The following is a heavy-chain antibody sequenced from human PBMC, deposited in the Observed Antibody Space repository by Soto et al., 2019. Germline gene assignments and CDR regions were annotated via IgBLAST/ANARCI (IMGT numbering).Heavy chain of an antibody. CDR3: ARAREVRGALASYFDD. CDR2: IYYRGST. D-gene: IGHD3-10*01. J-gene: IGHJ4*02. CDR1: GGSISSGGYY. V-gene: IGHV4-31*03. Sequence: QVQLQESGPGLVKPSQTLSLTCTVSGGSISSGGYYWSWMRHHPGKCLEGIGYIYYRGSTYYHPPLKSRVTISVDTSKNQFSLKLSAVTAADTAVYYCARAREVRGALASYFDDWGQGTLVTVSS.